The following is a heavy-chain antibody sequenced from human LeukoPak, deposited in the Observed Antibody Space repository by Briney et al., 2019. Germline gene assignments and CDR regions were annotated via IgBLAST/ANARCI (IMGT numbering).Heavy chain of an antibody. CDR3: ARNIAVAGTNWFDP. Sequence: ASVKVSCKASGYTFTGYYMHWVRQAPGQGLEWMGRINPNSGGTNHAQKFQGRVTMTRDTSISTAYMELSRLRSDDTAVYYCARNIAVAGTNWFDPWGQGTLVTVSS. D-gene: IGHD6-19*01. V-gene: IGHV1-2*06. CDR1: GYTFTGYY. J-gene: IGHJ5*02. CDR2: INPNSGGT.